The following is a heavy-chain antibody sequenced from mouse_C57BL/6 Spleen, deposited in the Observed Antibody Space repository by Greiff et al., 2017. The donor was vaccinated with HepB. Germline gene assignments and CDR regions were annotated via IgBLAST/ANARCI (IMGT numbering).Heavy chain of an antibody. J-gene: IGHJ1*03. Sequence: QVHVKQSGPELVKPGASVKISCKASGYAFSSSWMNWVKQRPGKGLEWIGRIYPGDGDTNYNGKFKGKATLTADKSSSTAYMQLSSLTSEDSAVYFCARRIPLGNYWYFDVWGTGTTVTVSS. V-gene: IGHV1-82*01. CDR1: GYAFSSSW. CDR2: IYPGDGDT. D-gene: IGHD4-1*01. CDR3: ARRIPLGNYWYFDV.